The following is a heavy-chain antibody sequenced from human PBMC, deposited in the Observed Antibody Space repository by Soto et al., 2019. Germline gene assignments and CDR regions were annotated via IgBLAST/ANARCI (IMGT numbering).Heavy chain of an antibody. CDR2: INHSGST. D-gene: IGHD1-20*01. CDR3: ARDRITGTNRWFDP. J-gene: IGHJ5*02. V-gene: IGHV4-34*01. Sequence: SETLSLTCAVYGGSFSGYYWTWIRQPPGTGLEWIGEINHSGSTNYNPSLKSRVTISVDTSKNQFSLKLTSVTAADTAVYYCARDRITGTNRWFDPWGQGTLVTVSS. CDR1: GGSFSGYY.